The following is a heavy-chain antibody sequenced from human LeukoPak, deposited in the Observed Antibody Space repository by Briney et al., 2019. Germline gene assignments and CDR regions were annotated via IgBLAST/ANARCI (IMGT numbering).Heavy chain of an antibody. CDR2: IWYDGSNK. J-gene: IGHJ3*02. CDR3: AKDYFPLDYYDSSGYYSNAYDI. CDR1: GFTFSSYG. D-gene: IGHD3-22*01. V-gene: IGHV3-33*06. Sequence: PGGSLRLSCAASGFTFSSYGMHWVRQAPGKGLEWVAVIWYDGSNKYYADSVKGRFTISRDNSKNTLYLQMNSLRAEDTAVYYCAKDYFPLDYYDSSGYYSNAYDIWGQGTMVTVSS.